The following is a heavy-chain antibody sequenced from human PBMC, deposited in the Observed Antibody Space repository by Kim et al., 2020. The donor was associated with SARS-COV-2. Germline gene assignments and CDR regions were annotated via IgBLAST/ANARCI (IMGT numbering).Heavy chain of an antibody. J-gene: IGHJ4*02. D-gene: IGHD3-10*01. V-gene: IGHV1-2*02. Sequence: ASVKVSCKASGYTFTGYYMHWVRQAPGQGLEWMGWINPNSGGTNYAQKFQGRVTMTRDTSISTAYMELSRLRSDDTAMYYCASGGGMVRGGITVAGSGADFWGQGTLVTVSS. CDR3: ASGGGMVRGGITVAGSGADF. CDR2: INPNSGGT. CDR1: GYTFTGYY.